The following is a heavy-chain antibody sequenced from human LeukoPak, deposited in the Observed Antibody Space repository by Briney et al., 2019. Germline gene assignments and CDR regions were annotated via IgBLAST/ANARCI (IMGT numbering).Heavy chain of an antibody. CDR1: GGSISSYY. J-gene: IGHJ3*02. V-gene: IGHV4-59*01. Sequence: SETLSLTCTVSGGSISSYYWSWIRQPPGEGLEWIGYIYYSGSTNYNPSLKSRVTISVDTSKNQFSLKLSSVTAADTAVYYCARVRNGYDILTGYYNVIWAFDIWGQGTMVTVSS. D-gene: IGHD3-9*01. CDR3: ARVRNGYDILTGYYNVIWAFDI. CDR2: IYYSGST.